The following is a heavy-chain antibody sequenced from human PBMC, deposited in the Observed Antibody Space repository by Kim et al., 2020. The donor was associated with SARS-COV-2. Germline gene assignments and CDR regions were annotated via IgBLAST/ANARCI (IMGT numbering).Heavy chain of an antibody. V-gene: IGHV3-33*01. D-gene: IGHD5-12*01. CDR3: ARAYQIVARHYGMDV. CDR2: IWYDGSNK. J-gene: IGHJ6*02. CDR1: GFTFSSYG. Sequence: LSLTCAASGFTFSSYGMHWVRQAPGKGLEWVAVIWYDGSNKYYADSVKGRFTISRDNSKNTLYLQMNSLRAEDTAVYYCARAYQIVARHYGMDVWGQGTTVTVSS.